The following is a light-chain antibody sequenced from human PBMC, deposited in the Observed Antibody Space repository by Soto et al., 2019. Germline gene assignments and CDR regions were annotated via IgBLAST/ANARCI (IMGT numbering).Light chain of an antibody. CDR2: RAS. CDR3: QQYSTYPLT. J-gene: IGKJ4*01. Sequence: DIQMTQPPSTRSGSVRDRVSMSFLASQSISNSLAWYKQKPGKAPKLLIYRASALQSGVPSRFSGSGSGTEFTLTIDSLQPDDFATFYCQQYSTYPLTFGGGTKV. V-gene: IGKV1-5*03. CDR1: QSISNS.